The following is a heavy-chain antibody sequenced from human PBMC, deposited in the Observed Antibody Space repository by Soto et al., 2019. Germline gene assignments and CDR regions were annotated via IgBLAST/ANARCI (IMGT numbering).Heavy chain of an antibody. D-gene: IGHD3-22*01. Sequence: ASVKVSCKASGYTFTGYYMHWVRQAPGQGLEWMGWINPDSGGTNYAQKFQGWVTMTRDTSISTAYMELSRLRSDDTAVYYCARGTPDSSGYYYYFDYWGQGTLVTVSS. J-gene: IGHJ4*02. CDR1: GYTFTGYY. V-gene: IGHV1-2*04. CDR2: INPDSGGT. CDR3: ARGTPDSSGYYYYFDY.